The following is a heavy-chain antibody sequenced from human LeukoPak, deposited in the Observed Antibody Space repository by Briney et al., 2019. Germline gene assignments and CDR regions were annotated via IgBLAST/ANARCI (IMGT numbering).Heavy chain of an antibody. CDR1: GYTFTSYY. CDR3: ARAYDPYYYDSSGYWDY. CDR2: INPSGGST. D-gene: IGHD3-22*01. Sequence: ASVKVSCKASGYTFTSYYMHWMRQAPGQGLEWMGIINPSGGSTSYAQKFQGRVTMTRDTSASTVYMELSSLRSEDTAVYYCARAYDPYYYDSSGYWDYWGQGTLVTVSS. J-gene: IGHJ4*02. V-gene: IGHV1-46*01.